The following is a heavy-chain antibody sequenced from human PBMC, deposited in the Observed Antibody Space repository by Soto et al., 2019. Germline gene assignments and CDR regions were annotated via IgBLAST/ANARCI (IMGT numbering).Heavy chain of an antibody. V-gene: IGHV3-48*02. CDR3: ARLVEGHFDY. J-gene: IGHJ4*02. D-gene: IGHD1-26*01. Sequence: EVQLVESGGALVQPGGSLRLSCVASGFKFSIYSMNWIRQAPGKGLEWSAYITSDTKTIKYADSVKGRFTISRDNAKNSVYLQMNSLSDEDTAVYYCARLVEGHFDYWGQGAVVTVSS. CDR1: GFKFSIYS. CDR2: ITSDTKTI.